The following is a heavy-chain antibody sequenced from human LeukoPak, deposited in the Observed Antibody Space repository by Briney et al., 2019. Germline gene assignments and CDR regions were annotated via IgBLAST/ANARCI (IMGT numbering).Heavy chain of an antibody. CDR1: GFTFSSYA. J-gene: IGHJ4*02. CDR2: ISGSGGST. Sequence: GGSLRLSRAASGFTFSSYAMSWVRQAPGKGLEWVSAISGSGGSTYYADSVKGRFTISRDNSKNTLYLQMNSLRAEDTAVYYCAKSKIAAWSPRLWGQGTLVTVSS. D-gene: IGHD6-6*01. CDR3: AKSKIAAWSPRL. V-gene: IGHV3-23*01.